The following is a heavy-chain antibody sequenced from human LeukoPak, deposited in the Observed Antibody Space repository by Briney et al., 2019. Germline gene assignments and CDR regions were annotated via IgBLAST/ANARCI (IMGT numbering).Heavy chain of an antibody. D-gene: IGHD5-12*01. Sequence: PSETLSLTCTAFGESFSDYYWTWVRQPPGKGLEWIGEIIHSGRTNYNPSLKSRVTISVDTSKNQFSLKLTSVTAVDTAVYYCARGVATLYYFDYWGQGTLVTVSS. CDR3: ARGVATLYYFDY. J-gene: IGHJ4*02. CDR2: IIHSGRT. V-gene: IGHV4-34*01. CDR1: GESFSDYY.